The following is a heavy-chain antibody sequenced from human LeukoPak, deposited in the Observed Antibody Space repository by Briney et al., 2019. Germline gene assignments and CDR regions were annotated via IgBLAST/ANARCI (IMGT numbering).Heavy chain of an antibody. CDR3: AREAGTGERWYFDL. CDR1: GFTFSSYA. J-gene: IGHJ2*01. V-gene: IGHV3-21*01. Sequence: GGSLRLSCAASGFTFSSYAMNWVRQAPGKGLEWVSSIDTSTTYMTYADSVKGRFTISRDNARNSLYLQMNSLRAEDTAVYYCAREAGTGERWYFDLWGRGTLVTVSS. D-gene: IGHD7-27*01. CDR2: IDTSTTYM.